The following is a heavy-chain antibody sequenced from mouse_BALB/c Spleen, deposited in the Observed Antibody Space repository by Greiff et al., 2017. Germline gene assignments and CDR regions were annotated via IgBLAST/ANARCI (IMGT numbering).Heavy chain of an antibody. J-gene: IGHJ2*01. CDR1: GYTFSSYW. CDR3: ANYDYDGGLYYFDY. D-gene: IGHD2-4*01. CDR2: ILPGSGST. Sequence: VQLQQSGAELMKPGASVKISCKATGYTFSSYWLEWVKQRPGHGLEWIGEILPGSGSTNYNEKFKGKATFTADTSSNTAYMQLSSLTSEDSAVYYCANYDYDGGLYYFDYWGQGTTLTVSS. V-gene: IGHV1-9*01.